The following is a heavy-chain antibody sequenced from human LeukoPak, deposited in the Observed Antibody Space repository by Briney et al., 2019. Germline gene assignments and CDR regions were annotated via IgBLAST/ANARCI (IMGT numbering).Heavy chain of an antibody. CDR1: GYTFTIYG. CDR2: ISAYNGDR. CDR3: ARDEVSSPQPFDY. Sequence: AAVTVSCKASGYTFTIYGNSWGRQGPGQGLEWVGWISAYNGDRNYLQKLQGRVTMTTDTATSTDSMDLRSLRSDATAVYYCARDEVSSPQPFDYWGQGAQVTVS. D-gene: IGHD6-6*01. J-gene: IGHJ4*02. V-gene: IGHV1-18*01.